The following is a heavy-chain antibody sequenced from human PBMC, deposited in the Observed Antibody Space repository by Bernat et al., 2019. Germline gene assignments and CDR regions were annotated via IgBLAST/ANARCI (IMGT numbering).Heavy chain of an antibody. Sequence: EVQLEESGGGLVQPGGSLRLSCAASGFTFSSYWMHWVRQAPGKGLVWVSRINSDGSSTTYADSVKGRLTISRDNAKNTLYLQMNSLRVEDTAVYYCMGVSETTYWGQGTLVTVSS. CDR2: INSDGSST. V-gene: IGHV3-74*01. J-gene: IGHJ4*02. CDR1: GFTFSSYW. CDR3: MGVSETTY. D-gene: IGHD3-16*01.